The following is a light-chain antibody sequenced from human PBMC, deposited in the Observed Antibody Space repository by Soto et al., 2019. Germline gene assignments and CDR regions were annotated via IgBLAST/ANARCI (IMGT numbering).Light chain of an antibody. J-gene: IGLJ2*01. CDR2: EVS. V-gene: IGLV2-14*01. CDR1: SSDVGGHKY. CDR3: SSYRSGDTVV. Sequence: QSALTQPASVSGSPGQSITISCTGTSSDVGGHKYVSWYQQHPGKAPKLMLYEVSIRPSGVSDRISGSKSGNTASLTISGLQPEDEADYYCSSYRSGDTVVFGGGTKLNVL.